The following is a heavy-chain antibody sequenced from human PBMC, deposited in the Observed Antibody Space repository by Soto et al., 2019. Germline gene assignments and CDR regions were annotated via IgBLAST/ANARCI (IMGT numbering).Heavy chain of an antibody. D-gene: IGHD2-2*01. J-gene: IGHJ3*02. Sequence: PSETLSLTCTVSGGSISSGGYYWSWIRQHPGKGLEWIGYIYYSGSTYYNPSLKSRVTISVDTSKNQFSLKLSSVTAADTAVYYCAVWAYQGYVPRAFDIWGQGTMVTVSS. CDR2: IYYSGST. V-gene: IGHV4-31*03. CDR1: GGSISSGGYY. CDR3: AVWAYQGYVPRAFDI.